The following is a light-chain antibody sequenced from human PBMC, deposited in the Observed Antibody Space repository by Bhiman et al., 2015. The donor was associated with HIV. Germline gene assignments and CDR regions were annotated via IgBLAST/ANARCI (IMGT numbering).Light chain of an antibody. CDR1: KLGNKY. CDR2: QDS. J-gene: IGLJ1*01. CDR3: QAWDSSRDHYV. V-gene: IGLV3-1*01. Sequence: SYELTQPPSVSVSPGQTASITCSGDKLGNKYASWYQQKARQSPVLVIYQDSKRPSGIPERFSGTNSGNTATLTISGTQALDEADYYCQAWDSSRDHYVFGTGTKVTVL.